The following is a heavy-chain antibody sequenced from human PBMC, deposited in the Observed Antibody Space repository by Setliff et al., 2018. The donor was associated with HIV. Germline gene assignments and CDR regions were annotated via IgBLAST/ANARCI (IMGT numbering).Heavy chain of an antibody. CDR1: GGTFSSYA. Sequence: SVMVSCKASGGTFSSYAISWVRQAPGQGLEWMGGIIPIFGTANYAQKFQGRVTITADESTSTAYMELSSLRSEDTAVYYCARDRDTVTGGMDVWGQGTTVTVSS. J-gene: IGHJ6*02. V-gene: IGHV1-69*13. CDR2: IIPIFGTA. D-gene: IGHD4-17*01. CDR3: ARDRDTVTGGMDV.